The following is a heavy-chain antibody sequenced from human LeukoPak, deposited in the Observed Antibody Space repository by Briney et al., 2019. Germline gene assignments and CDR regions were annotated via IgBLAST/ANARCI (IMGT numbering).Heavy chain of an antibody. CDR1: GGSISSYY. Sequence: SETLSLTCTVSGGSISSYYWSWIRQPPGKGLEWIGYIYYSGSTNYSPSLKSRVTISVDTSKNQFSLKLSSVTAADTAVYYCARPRYCSGGSCQWGPLIDYWGQGTLVTVSS. CDR3: ARPRYCSGGSCQWGPLIDY. D-gene: IGHD2-15*01. J-gene: IGHJ4*02. V-gene: IGHV4-59*01. CDR2: IYYSGST.